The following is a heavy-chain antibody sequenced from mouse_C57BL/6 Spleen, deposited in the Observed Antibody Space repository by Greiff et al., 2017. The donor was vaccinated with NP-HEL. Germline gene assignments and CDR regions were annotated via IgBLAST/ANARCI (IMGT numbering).Heavy chain of an antibody. CDR2: INPNNGGT. CDR3: ARRGGNYECGFYYAMDY. V-gene: IGHV1-26*01. J-gene: IGHJ4*01. Sequence: EVQLQESGPELVKPGASVKISCKASGYTFTDYYMNWVKQSHGKSLEWIGDINPNNGGTSYNQKFKGKATLTVDKSSSTAYMELSSLTSEDSAVYYCARRGGNYECGFYYAMDYWGQGTSVTVSS. CDR1: GYTFTDYY. D-gene: IGHD1-1*01.